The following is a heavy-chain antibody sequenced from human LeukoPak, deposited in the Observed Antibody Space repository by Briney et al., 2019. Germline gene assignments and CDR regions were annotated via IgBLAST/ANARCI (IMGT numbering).Heavy chain of an antibody. D-gene: IGHD3-3*01. CDR2: IYYSGST. V-gene: IGHV4-59*08. Sequence: SETLSLTCTVSGGSISSYYWSWIRQPPGKGLEWIGDIYYSGSTNYNPSPKSGLTTSVDTSKTQFSLQLSSVTAADTAVYYCARHLPFTYYDFWSGYQDPYGMDVWGQGTTVTVCS. J-gene: IGHJ6*02. CDR3: ARHLPFTYYDFWSGYQDPYGMDV. CDR1: GGSISSYY.